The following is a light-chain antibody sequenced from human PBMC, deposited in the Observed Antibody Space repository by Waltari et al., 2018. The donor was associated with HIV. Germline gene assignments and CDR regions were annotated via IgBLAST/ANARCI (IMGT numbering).Light chain of an antibody. CDR1: APNFGSAL. V-gene: IGLV1-51*01. CDR2: DNT. CDR3: GTWDNRLSVGV. J-gene: IGLJ3*02. Sequence: QSVLTQPPPMHAAPRQRVNSACSGSAPNFGSALFTWYPPVPGTAPKLLIYDNTKRPSGISDRFSGSKSGTSATLAITGLQTGDEAVYYCGTWDNRLSVGVFGGGTRLTV.